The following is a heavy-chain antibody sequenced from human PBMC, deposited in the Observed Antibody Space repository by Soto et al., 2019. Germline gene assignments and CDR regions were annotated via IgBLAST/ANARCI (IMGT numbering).Heavy chain of an antibody. J-gene: IGHJ3*02. CDR2: ISGSGGST. CDR3: ATHQYYYDSSGYKDAFDI. CDR1: GFTFSSYA. D-gene: IGHD3-22*01. V-gene: IGHV3-23*01. Sequence: GGPLRLSCAAYGFTFSSYAMSWVRQAPGKGLEWVSAISGSGGSTYYADSVKGRFTISRDSSKNTLYLQMNSLRAEDTAVYYCATHQYYYDSSGYKDAFDIWGQGTMVPVSS.